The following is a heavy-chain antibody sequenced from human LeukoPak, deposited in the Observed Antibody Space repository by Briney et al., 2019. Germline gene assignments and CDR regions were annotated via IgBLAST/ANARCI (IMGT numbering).Heavy chain of an antibody. CDR2: INHSGST. CDR3: ARSSYSSSYCFQH. D-gene: IGHD6-6*01. J-gene: IGHJ1*01. V-gene: IGHV4-34*01. Sequence: SETLSLTCSVSGGSISGYYWSWIRQPPGKGLEWIGEINHSGSTNYNPSLKSRVTISVDTSKNQFSLRLSSVTAADTAVYYCARSSYSSSYCFQHWGQGTLVTVSS. CDR1: GGSISGYY.